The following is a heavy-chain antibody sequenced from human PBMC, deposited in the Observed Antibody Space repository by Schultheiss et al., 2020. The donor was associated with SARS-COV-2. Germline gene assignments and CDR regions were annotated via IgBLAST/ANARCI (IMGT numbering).Heavy chain of an antibody. D-gene: IGHD5-24*01. Sequence: SVKVSCKASAGTFSSYAISWVRQAPGQGLEWMGGIIPIFGTANYAQKFQGRVTITADESTSTAYMELSSLRSEDTAVYYCARSERMATIGIHFDYWGQGTLVTVSS. CDR2: IIPIFGTA. V-gene: IGHV1-69*13. CDR3: ARSERMATIGIHFDY. J-gene: IGHJ4*02. CDR1: AGTFSSYA.